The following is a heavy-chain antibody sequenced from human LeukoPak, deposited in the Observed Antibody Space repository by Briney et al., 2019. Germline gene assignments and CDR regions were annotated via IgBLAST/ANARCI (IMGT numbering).Heavy chain of an antibody. CDR1: GGSFSGYY. Sequence: SETLSLTCAVYGGSFSGYYWSWIRQPPGKGLEWTGEINHSGSTNYNPSLKSRVTISVDTSKNQFSLKLSSVTAADTAVYYGARGGRWLENANRRDGYNLGYWGQGTLVTVSS. J-gene: IGHJ4*02. CDR2: INHSGST. CDR3: ARGGRWLENANRRDGYNLGY. V-gene: IGHV4-34*01. D-gene: IGHD5-24*01.